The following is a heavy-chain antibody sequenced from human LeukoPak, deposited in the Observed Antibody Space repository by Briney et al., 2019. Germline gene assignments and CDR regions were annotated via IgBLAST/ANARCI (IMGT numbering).Heavy chain of an antibody. CDR2: ISGSGGST. D-gene: IGHD1-26*01. J-gene: IGHJ3*02. V-gene: IGHV3-23*01. Sequence: GGSLRLSCAGSGFTFGHYDMSWVRQAPGKGLEWVSGISGSGGSTYYADSVKGRFTISRDNSKNTLHLQMSSLRAEDTAVYYCAKSVKWELDAFEIWGQGTTVTVSS. CDR1: GFTFGHYD. CDR3: AKSVKWELDAFEI.